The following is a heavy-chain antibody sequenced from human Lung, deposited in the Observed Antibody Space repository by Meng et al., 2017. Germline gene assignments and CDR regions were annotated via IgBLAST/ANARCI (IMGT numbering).Heavy chain of an antibody. Sequence: QGQGVHAGAEVKKPGASVKVSCKASGYTFPDYWLHWVRRAPGQGLEWMGRINPKSGDTHYAQRFQGRVTMTGDTSISTAYMELSGLRSDDTAMYYCARDEDISAAGKLFGDYWGQGTLVTVSS. CDR3: ARDEDISAAGKLFGDY. CDR2: INPKSGDT. V-gene: IGHV1-2*06. J-gene: IGHJ4*02. D-gene: IGHD6-13*01. CDR1: GYTFPDYW.